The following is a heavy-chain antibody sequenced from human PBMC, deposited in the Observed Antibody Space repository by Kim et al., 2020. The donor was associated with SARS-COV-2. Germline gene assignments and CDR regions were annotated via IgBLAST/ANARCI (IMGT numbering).Heavy chain of an antibody. V-gene: IGHV3-33*01. CDR1: GFTFSSYG. CDR2: VWDDGRSK. J-gene: IGHJ4*02. Sequence: GGSLRLSCAASGFTFSSYGMHWVRQAPGKGLDWVAAVWDDGRSKFYADFVKGRFTISRDNAKNTLYLQLDSLRVEDTAVYYCAREIRSTHTHDYWGQG. CDR3: AREIRSTHTHDY.